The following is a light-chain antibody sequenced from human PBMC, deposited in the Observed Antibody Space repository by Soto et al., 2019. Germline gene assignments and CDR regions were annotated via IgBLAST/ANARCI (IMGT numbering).Light chain of an antibody. J-gene: IGKJ5*01. Sequence: ENVLTQSPGTLSLSPGERATLSCRASQSVSRDYLAWYQQKPGQAPRLLIHDASRRATGIPDRFSGSGSGTDFTLTINRLEPEDFAIYYCQQYASSPLTFGQGIRVDIK. CDR1: QSVSRDY. CDR3: QQYASSPLT. CDR2: DAS. V-gene: IGKV3-20*01.